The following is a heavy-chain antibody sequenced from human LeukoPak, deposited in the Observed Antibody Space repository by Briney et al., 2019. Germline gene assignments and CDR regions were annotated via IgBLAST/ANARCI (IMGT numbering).Heavy chain of an antibody. CDR3: ARVYYDSSALGYFDY. J-gene: IGHJ4*02. V-gene: IGHV3-7*01. CDR2: IKGDGSER. D-gene: IGHD3-22*01. CDR1: GFTFSSCW. Sequence: PGGSLRLSCVVSGFTFSSCWMSWVRQAPGKGLEWVANIKGDGSERYYADSVKGRFTISRDNAKNSLYLQMNSLRAEDTAVYYCARVYYDSSALGYFDYWGQGTLVTVSS.